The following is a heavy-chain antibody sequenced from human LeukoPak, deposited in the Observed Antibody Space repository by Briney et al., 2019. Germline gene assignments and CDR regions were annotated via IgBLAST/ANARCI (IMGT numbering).Heavy chain of an antibody. V-gene: IGHV3-30-3*01. D-gene: IGHD5-12*01. Sequence: PGGSLRLSCAASGFAFSVYAMHWVRQAPGKGLEWVALISYDGSNKYYADSVRGRFTISRDNSKNTLYLQMNSLRAEDTAVYYCAREFTVANQPPFDFWGQGTLVSVSS. CDR3: AREFTVANQPPFDF. J-gene: IGHJ4*02. CDR2: ISYDGSNK. CDR1: GFAFSVYA.